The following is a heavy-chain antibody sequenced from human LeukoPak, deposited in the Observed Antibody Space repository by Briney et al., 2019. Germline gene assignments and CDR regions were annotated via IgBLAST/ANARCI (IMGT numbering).Heavy chain of an antibody. J-gene: IGHJ4*02. CDR2: VNWNGGST. CDR3: ARVSCSGGSCYFDY. D-gene: IGHD2-15*01. CDR1: GFTFSSYF. Sequence: GGSLRLSCAASGFTFSSYFINWVRQAPGKGLEWVSGVNWNGGSTGYADSMKGRFSISRDNAKNSLYLQMNSLRAEDTALYHCARVSCSGGSCYFDYWGQGALVTVSS. V-gene: IGHV3-20*01.